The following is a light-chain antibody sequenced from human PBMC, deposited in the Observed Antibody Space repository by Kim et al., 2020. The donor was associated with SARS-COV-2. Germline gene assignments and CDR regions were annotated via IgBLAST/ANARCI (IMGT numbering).Light chain of an antibody. J-gene: IGKJ2*01. CDR2: DSS. Sequence: SVGDTISITCQASQDIRKAINWYQQKPGRAPQLLVHDSSNLQTGVPLRFSGSGSGTRFIFTISGLQPEDIATYYCQHYDDVPPLYTFGQGTKLEI. CDR1: QDIRKA. CDR3: QHYDDVPPLYT. V-gene: IGKV1-33*01.